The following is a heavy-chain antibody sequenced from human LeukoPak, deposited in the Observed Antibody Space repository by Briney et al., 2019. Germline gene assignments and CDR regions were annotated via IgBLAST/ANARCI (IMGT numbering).Heavy chain of an antibody. V-gene: IGHV6-1*01. CDR2: TYYRSKCYT. CDR1: GDSVSSNSAA. J-gene: IGHJ4*01. Sequence: SQTLSLTCAISGDSVSSNSAAWNWIRQSPSRGLEWLGRTYYRSKCYTDYAVSVKSRITNNPDTSKNKFTLQLNSVTPEDTAVYYCAREGESSGWFFDYWGQGTLVTVSS. CDR3: AREGESSGWFFDY. D-gene: IGHD6-19*01.